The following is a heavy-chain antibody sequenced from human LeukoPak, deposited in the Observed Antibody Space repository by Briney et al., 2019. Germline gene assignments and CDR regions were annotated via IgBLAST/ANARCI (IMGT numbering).Heavy chain of an antibody. Sequence: GESLKVSCKASGYTFTGYYMHWVRQAPGQGLEWMGWINPNSGGTNYAQKFQDRVTMTRDTSISTAYMELSSLRSDDTAVYYCARPPEGYTYYMDVWGKGTTVTVSS. D-gene: IGHD2-2*02. CDR1: GYTFTGYY. CDR2: INPNSGGT. V-gene: IGHV1-2*02. J-gene: IGHJ6*03. CDR3: ARPPEGYTYYMDV.